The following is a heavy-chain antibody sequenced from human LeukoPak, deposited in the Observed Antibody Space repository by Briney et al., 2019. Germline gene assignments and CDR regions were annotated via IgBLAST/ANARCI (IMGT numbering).Heavy chain of an antibody. D-gene: IGHD5-18*01. CDR2: RNPNSGNT. Sequence: ASVKVSCKPSGYTFTSYDINWVRQATGQGLEWMGWRNPNSGNTGYAQKFQGRVTMTRNTSISTAYMELSSLRSEDTAVYYCARGRIGGYSYGYDLDYWGQGTLVTVSS. J-gene: IGHJ4*02. V-gene: IGHV1-8*01. CDR1: GYTFTSYD. CDR3: ARGRIGGYSYGYDLDY.